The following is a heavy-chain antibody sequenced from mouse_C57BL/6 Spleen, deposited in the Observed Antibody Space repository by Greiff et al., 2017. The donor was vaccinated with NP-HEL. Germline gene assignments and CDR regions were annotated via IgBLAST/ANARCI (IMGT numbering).Heavy chain of an antibody. Sequence: EVQLQQSGAELVRPGASVKLSCTASGFNIKDDYMHWVKQRPEQGLEWIGWIDPENGDTEYASKFQGKATITEDTSSNTAYLQLSSLTSEDTAVYYCTTVDYDVGYAMDYWGQGTSVTVSS. CDR2: IDPENGDT. D-gene: IGHD2-4*01. V-gene: IGHV14-4*01. CDR3: TTVDYDVGYAMDY. J-gene: IGHJ4*01. CDR1: GFNIKDDY.